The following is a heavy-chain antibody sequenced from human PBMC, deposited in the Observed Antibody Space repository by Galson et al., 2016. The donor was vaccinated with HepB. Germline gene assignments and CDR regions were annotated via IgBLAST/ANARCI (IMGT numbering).Heavy chain of an antibody. CDR3: SREMTGSYFD. CDR2: IRGDGIVS. CDR1: GFTFNAHW. D-gene: IGHD3-10*01. Sequence: CAASGFTFNAHWMNWVRQAPGKGLEWVANIRGDGIVSYYAESVRGRLTISRDNAKNSLYLQMNGLRVDETAVYYCSREMTGSYFDWGQGTLVTVSS. J-gene: IGHJ4*02. V-gene: IGHV3-7*01.